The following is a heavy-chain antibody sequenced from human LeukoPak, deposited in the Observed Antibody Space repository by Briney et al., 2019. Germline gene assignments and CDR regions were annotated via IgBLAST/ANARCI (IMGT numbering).Heavy chain of an antibody. D-gene: IGHD5-12*01. J-gene: IGHJ4*02. CDR3: AGGYSGYDWNY. CDR2: IKQDGSEK. V-gene: IGHV3-7*04. CDR1: GFMFSSYW. Sequence: GGSLRLSCVASGFMFSSYWMSWVRQAPGKGLEWVANIKQDGSEKYYGDSVKGRFTISRDNAKNSLYLQMNSLRAEDTAVYYCAGGYSGYDWNYWGQGTLVTVSS.